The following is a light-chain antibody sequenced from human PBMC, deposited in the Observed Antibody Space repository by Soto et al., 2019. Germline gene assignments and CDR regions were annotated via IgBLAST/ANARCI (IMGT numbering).Light chain of an antibody. CDR1: QDVSNY. CDR2: DAS. J-gene: IGKJ4*01. Sequence: DILMTQSPSSLSASVGDRVTITCQASQDVSNYLNWYQQKPGKAPKLMIYDASNLETGVPSRFSGSGSGTDFTFTISSLQPEDIATYYCQQYDNLPLTFGGGTKVEIK. CDR3: QQYDNLPLT. V-gene: IGKV1-33*01.